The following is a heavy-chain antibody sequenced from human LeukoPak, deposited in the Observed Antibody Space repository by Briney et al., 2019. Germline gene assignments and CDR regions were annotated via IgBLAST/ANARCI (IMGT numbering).Heavy chain of an antibody. Sequence: ASVKVSCKASGYNFINYALHWVRLAPGERLEWMGWINAASGDTEYSQNFQGRVTITRDTSASTAHMELSRLRSEDTAVYYCARPGFPHPVAVNPLDYWGQETLVTVST. V-gene: IGHV1-3*01. J-gene: IGHJ4*02. CDR3: ARPGFPHPVAVNPLDY. CDR2: INAASGDT. D-gene: IGHD6-19*01. CDR1: GYNFINYA.